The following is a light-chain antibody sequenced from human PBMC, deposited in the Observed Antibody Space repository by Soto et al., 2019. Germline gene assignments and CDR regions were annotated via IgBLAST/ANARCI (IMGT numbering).Light chain of an antibody. CDR1: YSNVGNKT. Sequence: QSVLTQPPSASGTPGQRVTISCSGSYSNVGNKTVCWFQHLPGTAPKLLIYSDNQRPSGVPDRFSGSKSGASAYLAISGLQSADEADYYCAVWDVSLTAWVFGGGTKLTVL. CDR2: SDN. V-gene: IGLV1-44*01. CDR3: AVWDVSLTAWV. J-gene: IGLJ3*02.